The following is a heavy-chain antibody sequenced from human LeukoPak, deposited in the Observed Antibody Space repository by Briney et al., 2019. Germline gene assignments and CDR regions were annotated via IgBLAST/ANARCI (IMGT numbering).Heavy chain of an antibody. J-gene: IGHJ4*02. Sequence: GGSLRLSCAASGFTFSSYWMHWVRQAPGKGLEWVSVIYSGGSTYYADSVKGRFTISRDNSKNTLYLQMNSLRAEDTAVYYCARGEPSGSAFDYWGQGTLVTVSS. CDR1: GFTFSSYW. CDR2: IYSGGST. CDR3: ARGEPSGSAFDY. D-gene: IGHD1-26*01. V-gene: IGHV3-53*01.